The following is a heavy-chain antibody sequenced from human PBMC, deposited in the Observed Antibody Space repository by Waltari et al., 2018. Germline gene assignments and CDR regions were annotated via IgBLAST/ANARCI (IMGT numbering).Heavy chain of an antibody. D-gene: IGHD2-2*01. CDR3: AKSRGFEY. Sequence: EVQLVESGGGLVQPGGSLRLSCGASGFTFSRYWMSWVRQTPGKGVHGVANINYDGSQKYYVDSVKGRFTISRDNAKNSVYLQMNSLRVEDTAVYYCAKSRGFEYWGQGALITVSS. CDR1: GFTFSRYW. CDR2: INYDGSQK. J-gene: IGHJ4*02. V-gene: IGHV3-7*01.